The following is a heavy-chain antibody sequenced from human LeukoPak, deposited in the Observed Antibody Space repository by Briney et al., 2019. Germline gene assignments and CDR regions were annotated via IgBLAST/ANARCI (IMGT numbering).Heavy chain of an antibody. Sequence: GGSLRLSCAASGFTFSDYYMSWIRQAPGKGLEWVSYISSSGSTIYYADSVKGRFTISRDNAKNSLYLQMNSLRAEDTTVYYCARDKQKPGLLEWSRHGMVDPWGQGTLVTVSS. CDR2: ISSSGSTI. V-gene: IGHV3-11*04. J-gene: IGHJ5*02. D-gene: IGHD3-3*01. CDR3: ARDKQKPGLLEWSRHGMVDP. CDR1: GFTFSDYY.